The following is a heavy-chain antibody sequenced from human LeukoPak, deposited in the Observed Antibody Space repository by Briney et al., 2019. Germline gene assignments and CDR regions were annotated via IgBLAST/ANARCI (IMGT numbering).Heavy chain of an antibody. CDR2: ISGSGGST. CDR3: AKGGTMIVENFDY. D-gene: IGHD3-22*01. CDR1: GFTFSSYA. Sequence: KTGGSLRLSCAASGFTFSSYAMSWVRQAPGKGLEWVSAISGSGGSTYYADSVKGRFTISRDNSKNTLYLQMNSLRAEDTAVYYCAKGGTMIVENFDYWGQGTLVTVSS. V-gene: IGHV3-23*01. J-gene: IGHJ4*02.